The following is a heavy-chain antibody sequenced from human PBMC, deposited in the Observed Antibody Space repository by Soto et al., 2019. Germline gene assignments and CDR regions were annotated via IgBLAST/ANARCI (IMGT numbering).Heavy chain of an antibody. CDR1: GYSFSSFG. D-gene: IGHD2-8*01. CDR3: AKDLDGGGYSFSYMDV. Sequence: ASVKVSCKASGYSFSSFGITWVRQAPGQGLEWVGWVSPFNGNTNYAQKVQGRLTMTTDTSTSTAYMELRSLRSDDTGIYYCAKDLDGGGYSFSYMDVWGKGTTVTVSS. CDR2: VSPFNGNT. V-gene: IGHV1-18*01. J-gene: IGHJ6*03.